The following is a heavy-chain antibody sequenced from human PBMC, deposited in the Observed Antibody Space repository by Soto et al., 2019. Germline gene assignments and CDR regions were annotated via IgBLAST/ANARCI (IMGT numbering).Heavy chain of an antibody. V-gene: IGHV1-8*01. Sequence: QVQLVQSGAEVKKPGASVKVSCKASGYAFTNYDINWVRQATGRGLEWMGYLNPNSGDTGYTQNFQGRVTLTTNTSINTVYMELRGLKSEDTAVYFCARGRSGSDLFDHWGQGSLVTVSS. J-gene: IGHJ4*02. D-gene: IGHD3-3*01. CDR1: GYAFTNYD. CDR3: ARGRSGSDLFDH. CDR2: LNPNSGDT.